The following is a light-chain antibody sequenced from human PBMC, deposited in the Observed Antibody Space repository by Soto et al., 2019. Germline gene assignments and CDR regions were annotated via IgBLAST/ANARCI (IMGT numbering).Light chain of an antibody. V-gene: IGKV1-8*01. Sequence: AIRMTQSPSSISAFTGDRVTITCRASRPISTYLAWYQDKPGKTPTLLRYAASTLQSGVPSRFSGSGSGTDFTLTISCLQSEDFATYYWQQYYTYPLAFGQGTNIDIK. CDR3: QQYYTYPLA. CDR1: RPISTY. CDR2: AAS. J-gene: IGKJ1*01.